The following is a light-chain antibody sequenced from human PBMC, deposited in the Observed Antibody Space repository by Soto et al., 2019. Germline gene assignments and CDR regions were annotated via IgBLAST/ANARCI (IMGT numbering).Light chain of an antibody. CDR3: SSYTGSATPV. J-gene: IGLJ3*02. CDR1: SNDVGGYAY. V-gene: IGLV2-14*01. CDR2: EVS. Sequence: QSVLTQPASVSESPGQSITISCTGTSNDVGGYAYVSWYQQYPGKAPKLVISEVSNRPSGVSHRFSGSRSGNTASLTISGLQAEDEADYYCSSYTGSATPVFGGGTQLTVL.